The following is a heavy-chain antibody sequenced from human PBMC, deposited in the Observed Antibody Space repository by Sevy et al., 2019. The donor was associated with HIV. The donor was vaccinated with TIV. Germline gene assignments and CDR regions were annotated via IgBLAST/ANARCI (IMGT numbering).Heavy chain of an antibody. Sequence: GGSLRLSCEASVFNFSSYAMSWVRQAPGKGLECVSSISGGSSRIHYADSVKGRFIISRDNSKNTLYLQMNSLRAEDTAIYYCAPFDYWGQGIQVTVSS. CDR1: VFNFSSYA. J-gene: IGHJ4*02. CDR3: APFDY. CDR2: ISGGSSRI. V-gene: IGHV3-23*01.